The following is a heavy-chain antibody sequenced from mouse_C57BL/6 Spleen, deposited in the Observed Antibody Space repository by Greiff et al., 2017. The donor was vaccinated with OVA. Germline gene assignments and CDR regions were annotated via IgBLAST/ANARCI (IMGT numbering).Heavy chain of an antibody. Sequence: EVMLVESGGGLVKPGGSLKLSCAASGFTFSSYAMSWVRQTPEKRLEWVATISDGGSYTYYPDNVKGRVTISGDNAKNNLYLQMSHLKSEDTAMYYCARDYSNYFDYWGQGTTLTVSS. V-gene: IGHV5-4*01. CDR2: ISDGGSYT. CDR1: GFTFSSYA. D-gene: IGHD2-5*01. CDR3: ARDYSNYFDY. J-gene: IGHJ2*01.